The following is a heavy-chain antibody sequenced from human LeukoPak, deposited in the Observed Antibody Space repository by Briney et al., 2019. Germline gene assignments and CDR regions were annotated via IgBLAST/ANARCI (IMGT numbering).Heavy chain of an antibody. V-gene: IGHV3-23*01. J-gene: IGHJ4*02. D-gene: IGHD1-26*01. CDR3: AKDLSLAVGDYFDY. CDR2: ISGSGGST. Sequence: SGGSLRLSCAASGFIFSSYAMSWVRQAPGKGLEWVSAISGSGGSTYYADSVKGRFTISRDNSKNTLYLQMDSLRAEDTAVYYCAKDLSLAVGDYFDYWGQGTLVTVSS. CDR1: GFIFSSYA.